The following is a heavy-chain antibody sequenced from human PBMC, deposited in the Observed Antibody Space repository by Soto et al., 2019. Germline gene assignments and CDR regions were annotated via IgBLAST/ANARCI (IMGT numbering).Heavy chain of an antibody. CDR2: IGTLSDT. CDR3: ARGRSFSYDSTPPPMFDP. V-gene: IGHV3-13*01. J-gene: IGHJ5*02. D-gene: IGHD3-10*01. CDR1: GFTFSTFD. Sequence: PGGSLRRSWAGSGFTFSTFDIHWVRQAPGKGLEWVSGIGTLSDTFYAASVQGRFTISRQNAKNSVYLQMNSLRAGDTAFYYCARGRSFSYDSTPPPMFDPWGQGTLVTVSS.